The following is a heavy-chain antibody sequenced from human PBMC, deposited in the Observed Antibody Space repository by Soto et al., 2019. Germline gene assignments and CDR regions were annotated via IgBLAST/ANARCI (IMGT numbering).Heavy chain of an antibody. CDR3: ASHAPGRIAAADPLDYFDY. CDR2: ISYVGSNN. CDR1: GVNFSSYD. V-gene: IGHV3-30*03. J-gene: IGHJ4*02. Sequence: QVQLVESGGGAVQAGRSLRLSCAASGVNFSSYDMHWVRQAPGKGLEWVALISYVGSNNYYADSVKGRFTISRDNYKNKLYLQMDSLRPEDTDVYYCASHAPGRIAAADPLDYFDYWGQGTLVAVSS. D-gene: IGHD6-13*01.